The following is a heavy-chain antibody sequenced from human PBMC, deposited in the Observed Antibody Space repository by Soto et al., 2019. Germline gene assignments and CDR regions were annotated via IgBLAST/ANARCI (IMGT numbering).Heavy chain of an antibody. J-gene: IGHJ1*01. CDR2: IKDDGSDK. Sequence: EVQLVESGGDLVQPGGSLRLSCAASGFSFSSYWMSWFRQAPGKGLEWVASIKDDGSDKQYADSVKGRFTISRDNARNSLFLQLNSLRAEDTAVYYCVKDYLGVWGQGTLVTVSS. CDR3: VKDYLGV. CDR1: GFSFSSYW. V-gene: IGHV3-7*01. D-gene: IGHD2-8*01.